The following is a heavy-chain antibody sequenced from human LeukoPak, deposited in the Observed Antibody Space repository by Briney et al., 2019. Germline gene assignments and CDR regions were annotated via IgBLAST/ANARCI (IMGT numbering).Heavy chain of an antibody. CDR2: INPNSGAT. J-gene: IGHJ6*02. D-gene: IGHD6-13*01. V-gene: IGHV1-2*02. CDR1: GYTFTGYY. CDR3: ARVRIGQQLDKYYYYAMDV. Sequence: ASVKVSCKASGYTFTGYYMHWVRQAPGQGLEWMGWINPNSGATNYAQKFQGRVTMTTDTSISTAYMEVSRLRSDDTAVYYCARVRIGQQLDKYYYYAMDVWGQGTTVTVSS.